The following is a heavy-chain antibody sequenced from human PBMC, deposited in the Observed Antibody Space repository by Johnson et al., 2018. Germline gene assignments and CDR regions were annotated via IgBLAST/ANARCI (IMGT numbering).Heavy chain of an antibody. D-gene: IGHD6-13*01. V-gene: IGHV3-9*01. J-gene: IGHJ6*02. Sequence: VQLVQSGGGLVQPGRSLRLSCAASGFTFDDYAMHWVRQAPGKGLEWVSGISWNSGSIGYADSVKGRFTISRDNAKNSRYLQMNSLRAEDTALYYCAKDFATSYSRSWYRDYYYGMDVWGQGTTVTVSS. CDR1: GFTFDDYA. CDR3: AKDFATSYSRSWYRDYYYGMDV. CDR2: ISWNSGSI.